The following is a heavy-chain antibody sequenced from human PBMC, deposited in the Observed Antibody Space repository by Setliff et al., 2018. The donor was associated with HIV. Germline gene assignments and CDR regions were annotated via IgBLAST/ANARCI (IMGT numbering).Heavy chain of an antibody. Sequence: PSETLSLTCTVAGGSISSDNYFWAWIRQPPGKGLEWIGSIFYTGSTYYNGSLNSRLAISVDTSKNQFSLRLTSVSAADTAVYYCARHRMGGGLYYYYMDVWGKGTTVTVSS. J-gene: IGHJ6*03. D-gene: IGHD3-16*01. CDR1: GGSISSDNYF. CDR2: IFYTGST. CDR3: ARHRMGGGLYYYYMDV. V-gene: IGHV4-39*01.